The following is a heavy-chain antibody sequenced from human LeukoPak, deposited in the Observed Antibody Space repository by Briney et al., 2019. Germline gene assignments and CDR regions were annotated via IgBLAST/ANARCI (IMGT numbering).Heavy chain of an antibody. CDR1: GYTFTSYD. D-gene: IGHD2-15*01. CDR3: ARVGEGYCSGGSCPPGFDP. Sequence: ASVKVSCKASGYTFTSYDINWVRQATGQGLEWMGWMNPNSGNTGYAQKFQGRVTITRNTSISTAYMELSSLRSGDTAVYYCARVGEGYCSGGSCPPGFDPWGQGTLVTVSS. J-gene: IGHJ5*02. CDR2: MNPNSGNT. V-gene: IGHV1-8*03.